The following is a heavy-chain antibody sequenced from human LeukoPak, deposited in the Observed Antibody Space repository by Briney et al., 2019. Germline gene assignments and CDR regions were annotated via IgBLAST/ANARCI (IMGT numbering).Heavy chain of an antibody. CDR3: AREKNRDGYNSFDY. V-gene: IGHV4-59*01. CDR1: GGSISSYY. Sequence: PSETLSLTCTVSGGSISSYYWSWIRQPPGKGLEWIGYIYYSGSTNYNPSLKSRVTISVDTSKNQFSLKLSSVTAADTAVYYCAREKNRDGYNSFDYWGQGTLVTVSS. J-gene: IGHJ4*02. D-gene: IGHD5-24*01. CDR2: IYYSGST.